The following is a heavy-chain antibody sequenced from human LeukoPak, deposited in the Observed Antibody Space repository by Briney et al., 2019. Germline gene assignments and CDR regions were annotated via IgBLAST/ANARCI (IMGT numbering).Heavy chain of an antibody. CDR1: GGSISNYY. Sequence: SETLSLTCTVSGGSISNYYWSWIRQSPGKGLQWIGYIFHTGSTNYSPSLKNRLSMSLDTSKNQFSLNLSSVTAADPVVYFCARHAYYDTHGYPKEGPHFFDSWGQGTVVTVSS. J-gene: IGHJ4*02. V-gene: IGHV4-59*08. D-gene: IGHD3-22*01. CDR3: ARHAYYDTHGYPKEGPHFFDS. CDR2: IFHTGST.